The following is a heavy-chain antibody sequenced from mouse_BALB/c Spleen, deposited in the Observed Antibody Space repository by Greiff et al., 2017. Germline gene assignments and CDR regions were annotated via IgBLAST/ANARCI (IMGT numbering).Heavy chain of an antibody. CDR1: GFNIKDTY. V-gene: IGHV14-3*02. J-gene: IGHJ3*01. Sequence: EVQLQESGAELVKPGASVKLSCTASGFNIKDTYMHWVKQRPEQGLEWIGRIDPANGNTKYDPKFQGKATITADTSSNTAYLQLSSLTSEDTAVYYCARSELTGRTWFAYWGQGTLVTVSA. CDR3: ARSELTGRTWFAY. D-gene: IGHD4-1*01. CDR2: IDPANGNT.